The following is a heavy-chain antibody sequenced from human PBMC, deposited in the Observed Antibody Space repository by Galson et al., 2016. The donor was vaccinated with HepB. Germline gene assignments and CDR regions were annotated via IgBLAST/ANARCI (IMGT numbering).Heavy chain of an antibody. CDR3: ATWGFTLGVDH. Sequence: SLRLSCAASGFTFSRYAMHWVRQAPGKGLEWVAVISDNGSNKYYEDSVKGRFTISRDNSEHKLYLQMNSLRTEDTAMYYCATWGFTLGVDHWGQGILVTVSS. J-gene: IGHJ4*02. CDR2: ISDNGSNK. D-gene: IGHD3-16*01. CDR1: GFTFSRYA. V-gene: IGHV3-30-3*01.